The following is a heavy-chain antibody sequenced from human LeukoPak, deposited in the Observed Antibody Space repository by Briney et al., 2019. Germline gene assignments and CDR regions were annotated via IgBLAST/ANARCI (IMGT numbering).Heavy chain of an antibody. D-gene: IGHD3-3*01. Sequence: AGSLILSCSASAFSFRSWFKHWGRQAPGRALVWFSRVNGDGSTTNYADSVRGRFTISRDNAKNTLYLQMNSLRADDSAVYFCASLVGGYYPPVEAFDVWGQGTMVTVSS. CDR2: VNGDGSTT. V-gene: IGHV3-74*01. J-gene: IGHJ3*01. CDR1: AFSFRSWF. CDR3: ASLVGGYYPPVEAFDV.